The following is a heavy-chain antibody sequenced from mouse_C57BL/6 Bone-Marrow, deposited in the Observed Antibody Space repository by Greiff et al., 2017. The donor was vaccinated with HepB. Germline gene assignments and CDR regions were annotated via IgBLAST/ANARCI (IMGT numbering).Heavy chain of an antibody. Sequence: QVQLQQPGAELVKPGASVKLSCKASGYTFNSYWMHWVKQRPGQGLEWIGMIHPNSGSTNYNEKFKSKATLTVDKSSSTAYMQLSSLTSEDSAVYYCARWSGNPFAYWGQGTLVTVSA. CDR3: ARWSGNPFAY. CDR2: IHPNSGST. D-gene: IGHD1-3*01. J-gene: IGHJ3*01. V-gene: IGHV1-64*01. CDR1: GYTFNSYW.